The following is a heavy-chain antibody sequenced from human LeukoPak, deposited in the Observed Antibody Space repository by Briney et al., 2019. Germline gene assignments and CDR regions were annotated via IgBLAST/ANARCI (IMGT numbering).Heavy chain of an antibody. J-gene: IGHJ3*02. Sequence: ASVKVSCKASGYTFTSYTMNWVRQAPGQGLEWMGWINTNTGNPTYAQDFTGRFVFSLDTSVSTTYLQISSLKAEDTAVYYCARDLTTMVADDTLDIWGQGTMVTVSS. CDR1: GYTFTSYT. CDR2: INTNTGNP. V-gene: IGHV7-4-1*02. D-gene: IGHD4/OR15-4a*01. CDR3: ARDLTTMVADDTLDI.